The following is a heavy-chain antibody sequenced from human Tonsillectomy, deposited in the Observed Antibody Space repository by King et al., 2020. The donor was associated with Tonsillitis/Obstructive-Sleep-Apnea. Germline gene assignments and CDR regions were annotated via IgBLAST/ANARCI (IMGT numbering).Heavy chain of an antibody. Sequence: VQLQQWGAGLLKPSETLSLTCAVYGGSFSGYYWSWIRQPPGKGLEWIGEINHSGSTNDNPSLKSRVTISVDTSNHQFSLKLSSVTAADTAVYYCARGSPGTELDYWGQGTLVTVSS. J-gene: IGHJ4*02. CDR3: ARGSPGTELDY. CDR1: GGSFSGYY. V-gene: IGHV4-34*01. CDR2: INHSGST. D-gene: IGHD1-1*01.